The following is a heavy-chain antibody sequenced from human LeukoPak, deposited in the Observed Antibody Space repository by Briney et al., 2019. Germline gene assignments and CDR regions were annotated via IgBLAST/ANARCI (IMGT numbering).Heavy chain of an antibody. CDR3: ARDYDGDYLPHFDY. J-gene: IGHJ4*02. CDR1: GYTFTSYG. V-gene: IGHV1-18*01. Sequence: ASVKVSCKASGYTFTSYGISWVRQAPGQGLEWMGWISAYNGNTNYAQKLQGRVTMTTDTSTSTAYMELRSLRSDDTAVYYCARDYDGDYLPHFDYWGQGTLVTVSS. CDR2: ISAYNGNT. D-gene: IGHD4-17*01.